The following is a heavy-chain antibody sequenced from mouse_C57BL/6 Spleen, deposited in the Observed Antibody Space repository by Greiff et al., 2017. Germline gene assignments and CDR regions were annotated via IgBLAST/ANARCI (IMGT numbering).Heavy chain of an antibody. CDR1: GYTFTEYT. J-gene: IGHJ4*01. Sequence: QVQLKQSGAELVKPGASVKLSCKASGYTFTEYTIHWVKQRPGQGLEWFGWFYPGSGSIKYNEKFKDKATLTADKSSSTVYMELSRMTSEDSAVYFCAKHEIPLCDYDGYAMDYWGQGTSVTVSS. V-gene: IGHV1-62-2*01. D-gene: IGHD2-4*01. CDR2: FYPGSGSI. CDR3: AKHEIPLCDYDGYAMDY.